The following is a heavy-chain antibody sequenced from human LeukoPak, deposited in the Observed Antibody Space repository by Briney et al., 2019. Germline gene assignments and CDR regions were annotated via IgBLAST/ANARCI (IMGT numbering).Heavy chain of an antibody. CDR2: ISAYNGNT. J-gene: IGHJ6*02. CDR3: ARASYYEVSDTEDYYYYYGMDV. D-gene: IGHD1-26*01. Sequence: GASVTVSCKASGYTFTSYGISWVRQAPGQGLEWMGWISAYNGNTNYAQKLQGRVTMTTDTSTSTAYMELRSLRSDDTAVYYCARASYYEVSDTEDYYYYYGMDVWGQGTTVTVSS. V-gene: IGHV1-18*01. CDR1: GYTFTSYG.